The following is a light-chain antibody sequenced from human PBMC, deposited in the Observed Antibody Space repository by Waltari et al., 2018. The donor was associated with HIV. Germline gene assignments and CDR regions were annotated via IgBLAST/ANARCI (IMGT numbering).Light chain of an antibody. CDR3: SSYTSSTTLV. V-gene: IGLV2-18*02. CDR1: TSDVGTDNR. Sequence: QSSLTQLPSVSGSPGQSVTIYCTGTTSDVGTDNRVSWYQQPPGTVPQLMIYEFSNRPSAVPDRFYGSKSGNTASLTISGLQAEDEADYYCSSYTSSTTLVFGGGTKLTVL. J-gene: IGLJ2*01. CDR2: EFS.